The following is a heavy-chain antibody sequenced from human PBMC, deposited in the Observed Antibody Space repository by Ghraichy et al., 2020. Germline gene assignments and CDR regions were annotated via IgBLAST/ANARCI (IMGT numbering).Heavy chain of an antibody. J-gene: IGHJ4*02. D-gene: IGHD3-10*01. CDR3: ARSSYSGSGSYDC. V-gene: IGHV4-59*01. CDR1: GGSISSYY. CDR2: IYYSGST. Sequence: SETLSLTCTVSGGSISSYYWSWIRQPPGKGLEWIGYIYYSGSTNYNPSLKSRVTVSVDTSKNQFSLKLTSVTAADTAVYYCARSSYSGSGSYDCWGQGTLVTVSS.